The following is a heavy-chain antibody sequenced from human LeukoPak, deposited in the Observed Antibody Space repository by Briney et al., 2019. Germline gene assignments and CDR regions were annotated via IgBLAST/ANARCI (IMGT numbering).Heavy chain of an antibody. V-gene: IGHV1-18*01. CDR2: ISAYNGNR. Sequence: ASVKVSCKASGYTFTSYGISWVRQAPGQGLEWMGWISAYNGNRNYAQKLQGRVTMTTDTSTSTAYMELRSLRSDDTAVYYCARVGEVVPAASFDYWGQGTLVTVSS. CDR3: ARVGEVVPAASFDY. J-gene: IGHJ4*02. D-gene: IGHD2-2*01. CDR1: GYTFTSYG.